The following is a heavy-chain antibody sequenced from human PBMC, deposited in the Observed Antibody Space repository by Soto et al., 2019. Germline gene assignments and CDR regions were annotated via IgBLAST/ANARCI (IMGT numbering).Heavy chain of an antibody. CDR3: ARDQVWAARPNKYYYYYGMDV. CDR1: GDSVSSNSAA. CDR2: TYYRSKWYS. V-gene: IGHV6-1*01. D-gene: IGHD6-6*01. J-gene: IGHJ6*02. Sequence: SQTLSLSCAISGDSVSSNSAACNWIRHSPSRGLEWLGRTYYRSKWYSDDAVSVKSRITINPDTSTNQFSLQLNSVPPEDTAVHYCARDQVWAARPNKYYYYYGMDVWGQGTTVTVSS.